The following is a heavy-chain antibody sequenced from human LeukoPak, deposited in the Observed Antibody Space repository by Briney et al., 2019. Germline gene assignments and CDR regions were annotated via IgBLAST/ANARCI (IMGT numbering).Heavy chain of an antibody. CDR3: AKSRAKEREMATISD. Sequence: GGSLRLSCAASGLTFSSYTMSWVRQTPGKGLEWVSAISGNGGRTNYADSVEGRFTISRDNSKNTLYLQMNSLRAEDTAVYYCAKSRAKEREMATISDWGQGTLVTVSS. J-gene: IGHJ4*02. CDR2: ISGNGGRT. CDR1: GLTFSSYT. D-gene: IGHD5-24*01. V-gene: IGHV3-23*01.